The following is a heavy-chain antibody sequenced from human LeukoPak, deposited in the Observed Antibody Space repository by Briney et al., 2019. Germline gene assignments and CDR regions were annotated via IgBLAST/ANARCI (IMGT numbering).Heavy chain of an antibody. Sequence: SETLSLTCTVSGGSISSSSYYWSWIRQPPGRGLEWVGYLYYTGSTNYNASLRSRVTISGDTSKNQFSLNLSSVTAADTAVYYCARHGVENGVDVWGQGTTVTVSS. CDR2: LYYTGST. CDR1: GGSISSSSYY. J-gene: IGHJ6*02. V-gene: IGHV4-61*05. D-gene: IGHD3-16*01. CDR3: ARHGVENGVDV.